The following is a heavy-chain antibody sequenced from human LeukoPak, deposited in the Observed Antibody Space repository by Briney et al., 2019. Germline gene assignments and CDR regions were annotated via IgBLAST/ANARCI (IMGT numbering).Heavy chain of an antibody. D-gene: IGHD2-2*01. V-gene: IGHV5-51*01. CDR1: GYSFTSYW. Sequence: GASLKISCKGSGYSFTSYWIGWVRQMPGKGLEWMGIIYPGDSDTRYSPSFQGQVTISADKSISTAYLQWSSLKASDTAMYYCARRYCSSTSCSRTHAFDIWGQGTMVTVSS. CDR2: IYPGDSDT. CDR3: ARRYCSSTSCSRTHAFDI. J-gene: IGHJ3*02.